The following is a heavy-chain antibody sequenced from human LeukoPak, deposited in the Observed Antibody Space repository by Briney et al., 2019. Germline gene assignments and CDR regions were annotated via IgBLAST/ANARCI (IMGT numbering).Heavy chain of an antibody. V-gene: IGHV4-59*01. Sequence: SETLSLTCTVSGASISSDYWNWIRQPPGKGLEWIGHVYHSGSTNYNPSLKSRVTISVDTSRNQFSLKLSSVTAADTAVYYCARAGNYYYSSGYYSHFDYWGQGTLVTVSS. D-gene: IGHD3-22*01. CDR1: GASISSDY. CDR2: VYHSGST. CDR3: ARAGNYYYSSGYYSHFDY. J-gene: IGHJ4*02.